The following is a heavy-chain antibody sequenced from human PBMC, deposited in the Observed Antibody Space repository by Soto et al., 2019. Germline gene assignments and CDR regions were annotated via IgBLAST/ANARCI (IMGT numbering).Heavy chain of an antibody. CDR3: ARVDATYGSGRKDGMDV. CDR2: IYYSGST. V-gene: IGHV4-31*03. D-gene: IGHD3-10*01. CDR1: GGSISSGGYY. J-gene: IGHJ6*02. Sequence: SETLSLTCTVSGGSISSGGYYWSWIRQHPGKGLEWIGYIYYSGSTYYNPSLKSRVTISVDTSKNQFSLKLSSVTAADTAVYYCARVDATYGSGRKDGMDVWGQGTTVTVSS.